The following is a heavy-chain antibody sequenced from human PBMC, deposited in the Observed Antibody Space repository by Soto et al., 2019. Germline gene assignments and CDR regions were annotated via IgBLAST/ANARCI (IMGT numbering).Heavy chain of an antibody. J-gene: IGHJ4*02. CDR3: ARGRGYSGYDFFDY. Sequence: SETLSLTCTVSGGSISSCYWSWIRQPPGKGLERIGYIYYSGSTNYNPSLKSRVTISVDTSKNQFSLKLSSVTAADTAVYYCARGRGYSGYDFFDYWGQGTLVTVSS. V-gene: IGHV4-59*08. D-gene: IGHD5-12*01. CDR1: GGSISSCY. CDR2: IYYSGST.